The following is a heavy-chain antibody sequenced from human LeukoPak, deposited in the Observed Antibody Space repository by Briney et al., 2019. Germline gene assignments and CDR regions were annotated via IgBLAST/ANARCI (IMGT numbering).Heavy chain of an antibody. CDR2: ISSSSSYI. J-gene: IGHJ4*02. CDR3: AGGYFDWLLTPNTFDY. CDR1: GFTFSSYS. D-gene: IGHD3-9*01. V-gene: IGHV3-21*01. Sequence: GGSLRLSCAASGFTFSSYSMNWVRQAPGKGLEWVSSISSSSSYIYYADSVKGRFTISRDNAKNSLYLQMNSLRAEDTAVYYCAGGYFDWLLTPNTFDYWGQGTLVTVSS.